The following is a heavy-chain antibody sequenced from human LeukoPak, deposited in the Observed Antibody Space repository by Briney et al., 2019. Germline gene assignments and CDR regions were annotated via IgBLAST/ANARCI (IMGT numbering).Heavy chain of an antibody. CDR2: ISGSGSRT. CDR3: ASRPRADIGPLDF. J-gene: IGHJ4*02. CDR1: GFTFSDYA. D-gene: IGHD1-14*01. Sequence: GGSLRPSCAASGFTFSDYAMTWVRQAPGKGLEWVSSISGSGSRTYYTESVKGRFTISRDNSKNTLYLQMNSLRADETAIYYCASRPRADIGPLDFWGQGTLVTASS. V-gene: IGHV3-23*01.